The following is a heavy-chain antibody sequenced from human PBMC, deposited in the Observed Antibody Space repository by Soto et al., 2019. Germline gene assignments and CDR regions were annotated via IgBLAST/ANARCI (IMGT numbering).Heavy chain of an antibody. CDR1: GFTFSSYS. CDR3: ARGTYYDFWSGYYTTYYFDY. D-gene: IGHD3-3*01. J-gene: IGHJ4*02. CDR2: ISSSSSTI. V-gene: IGHV3-48*01. Sequence: GGSLRLSCAASGFTFSSYSMNWVRQAPGKGLEWVSYISSSSSTIYYADSVKGRFTISRDNAKNSLYLQMNSLRAEDTALYYCARGTYYDFWSGYYTTYYFDYWGQGTLVTVSS.